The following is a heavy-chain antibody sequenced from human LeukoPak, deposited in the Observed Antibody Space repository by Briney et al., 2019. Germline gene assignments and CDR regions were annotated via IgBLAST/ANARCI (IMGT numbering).Heavy chain of an antibody. Sequence: SVTVSCKASGGTFSGYAISWVRQAPGQGLEWMGGIIPIFGTANYAQNFQGRVTITTDESTSTAYMELSSLRSEDTAVYYCARGIVSDFWSGYYTNPFDYWGQGTLVTVSS. CDR3: ARGIVSDFWSGYYTNPFDY. CDR2: IIPIFGTA. J-gene: IGHJ4*02. D-gene: IGHD3-3*01. CDR1: GGTFSGYA. V-gene: IGHV1-69*05.